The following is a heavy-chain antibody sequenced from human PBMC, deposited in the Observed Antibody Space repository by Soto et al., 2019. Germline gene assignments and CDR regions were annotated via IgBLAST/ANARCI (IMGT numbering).Heavy chain of an antibody. CDR3: ARVANIYYMDV. CDR2: IDPRGVGT. CDR1: EFTFSNYA. Sequence: GESLKISCAASEFTFSNYAMRWVRQAPGKGLEWLSAIDPRGVGTYYADSVRGRFTISRDNSKNTVFLQMSNLRAEDTAVYYCARVANIYYMDVWGTGTTVTVSS. V-gene: IGHV3-23*01. J-gene: IGHJ6*03.